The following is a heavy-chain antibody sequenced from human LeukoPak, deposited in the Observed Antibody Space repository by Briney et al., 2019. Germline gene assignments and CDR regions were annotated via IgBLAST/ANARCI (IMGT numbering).Heavy chain of an antibody. CDR3: ARRAGAYTHPYDY. CDR1: GFTVSSNS. J-gene: IGHJ4*02. CDR2: IYSAGNT. Sequence: GGSLRLSCTASGFTVSSNSMSWVRQAPGKGLEWVSFIYSAGNTHYSDSVKGRFTISIDNSRNTLYLQMNSLRAEDTAVYYCARRAGAYTHPYDYWGQGTLVTVSS. V-gene: IGHV3-53*01. D-gene: IGHD3-16*01.